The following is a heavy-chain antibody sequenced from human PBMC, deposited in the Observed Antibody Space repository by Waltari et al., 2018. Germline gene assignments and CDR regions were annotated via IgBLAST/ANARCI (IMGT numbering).Heavy chain of an antibody. Sequence: QVQLVESGGGVVQPGRSLRLSCAASGFTFSSYAMHWVRPAPGKGLEWVAVISYDGSNKYYADSVKGRFTISRDNSKNTLYLQMNSLRAEDTAVYYCATASPTISQYYFDYWGQGTLVTVSS. V-gene: IGHV3-30-3*01. CDR1: GFTFSSYA. CDR2: ISYDGSNK. D-gene: IGHD3-9*01. CDR3: ATASPTISQYYFDY. J-gene: IGHJ4*02.